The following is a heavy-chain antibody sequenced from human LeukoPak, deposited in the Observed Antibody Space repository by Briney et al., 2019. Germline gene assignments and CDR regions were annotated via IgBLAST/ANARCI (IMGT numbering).Heavy chain of an antibody. D-gene: IGHD5-12*01. Sequence: ARSLRLSCTASGFTFSSYGVHWVRQAPGKGLEWVAVISYDGGNKYYADSVKGRFTISRDNSKNTLYLQMNSLRAEDTAVYYCSKDYLAIDTYGLDVWGQGTTVTVSS. CDR2: ISYDGGNK. J-gene: IGHJ6*02. CDR3: SKDYLAIDTYGLDV. V-gene: IGHV3-30*18. CDR1: GFTFSSYG.